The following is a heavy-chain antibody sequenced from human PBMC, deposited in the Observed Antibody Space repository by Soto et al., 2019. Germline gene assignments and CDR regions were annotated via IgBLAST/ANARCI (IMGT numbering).Heavy chain of an antibody. CDR2: IYYTGST. CDR1: GGSVTGGNYY. CDR3: ARGRIEGGRNFGY. J-gene: IGHJ4*02. D-gene: IGHD1-26*01. V-gene: IGHV4-61*01. Sequence: SETLYLAFTVSGGSVTGGNYYWNWIRQPPGKGLEWIGYIYYTGSTNYNPSLGSRVTISVDTSKNQFSLKLSSVTAADTAVYYSARGRIEGGRNFGYWGQGTLVTVSS.